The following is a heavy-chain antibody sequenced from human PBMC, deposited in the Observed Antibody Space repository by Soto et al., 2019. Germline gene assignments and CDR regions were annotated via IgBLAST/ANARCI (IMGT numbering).Heavy chain of an antibody. CDR2: ISAYNGNT. Sequence: ASVKVSCKASGYTFTSYGISWVRQAPGQGLEWMGWISAYNGNTNYAQKLQGSVTMTTDTSTSTAYMELRSLRSDDTAVYYCARDLGGRRELGPDYWGQGTLVTVSS. D-gene: IGHD3-16*01. J-gene: IGHJ4*02. CDR3: ARDLGGRRELGPDY. CDR1: GYTFTSYG. V-gene: IGHV1-18*01.